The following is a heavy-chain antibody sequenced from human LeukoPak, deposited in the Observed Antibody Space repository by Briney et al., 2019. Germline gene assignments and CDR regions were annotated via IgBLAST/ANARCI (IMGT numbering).Heavy chain of an antibody. CDR3: ARHPGYSYGYSDY. Sequence: GESLKISCKGSGYSFTSNWIGWVRQMPGKGLEWMGIIFPADSDTRYSPSFQGQVTISADKSISTAYLQWSSLKASDAAMYYCARHPGYSYGYSDYWGQGTLVTVSS. CDR1: GYSFTSNW. CDR2: IFPADSDT. V-gene: IGHV5-51*01. D-gene: IGHD5-18*01. J-gene: IGHJ4*02.